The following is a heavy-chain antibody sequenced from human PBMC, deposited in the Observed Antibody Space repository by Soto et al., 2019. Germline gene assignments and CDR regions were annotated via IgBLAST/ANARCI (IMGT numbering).Heavy chain of an antibody. CDR1: GFTFSSYG. J-gene: IGHJ4*02. D-gene: IGHD2-15*01. CDR3: AKSSFGYCSGGSCYDY. Sequence: PGGSLRLSCAASGFTFSSYGMHWVRQAPGKGLEWVAVISYDGSNKYYADSVKGRFTISRDNSKNTLYLQMNSLRAEDTAVYYCAKSSFGYCSGGSCYDYWGQGTLVTVSS. V-gene: IGHV3-30*18. CDR2: ISYDGSNK.